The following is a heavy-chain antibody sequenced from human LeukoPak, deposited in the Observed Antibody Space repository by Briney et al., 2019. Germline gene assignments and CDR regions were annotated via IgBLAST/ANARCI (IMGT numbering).Heavy chain of an antibody. V-gene: IGHV3-23*01. J-gene: IGHJ4*02. CDR2: ISANGGRT. Sequence: GGSLRLSCAASGFTFSSYAMSWVRQAPGKRLEWVSGISANGGRTYYADSVKGRFTISRDNSKNTLYLQMNSLRAEDTAVYYCAKSGLAMINYYFDYWGQGTLVTVSS. CDR3: AKSGLAMINYYFDY. D-gene: IGHD5-18*01. CDR1: GFTFSSYA.